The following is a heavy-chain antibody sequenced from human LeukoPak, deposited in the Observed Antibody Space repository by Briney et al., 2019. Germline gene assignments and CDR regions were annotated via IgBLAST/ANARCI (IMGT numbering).Heavy chain of an antibody. Sequence: GGSLRLSCAASGFTFDDYAMHWVRQAPGKGLEWVSGISWNSGSIGYADSVKGRFTISRDNAKNSLYLQMNSPRAEDTALYYCAKGDCSSTSCTRAFDYWGQGTLVTVSS. D-gene: IGHD2-2*01. V-gene: IGHV3-9*01. CDR2: ISWNSGSI. J-gene: IGHJ4*02. CDR3: AKGDCSSTSCTRAFDY. CDR1: GFTFDDYA.